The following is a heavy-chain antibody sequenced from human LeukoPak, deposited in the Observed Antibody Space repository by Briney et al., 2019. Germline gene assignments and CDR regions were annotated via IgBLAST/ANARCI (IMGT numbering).Heavy chain of an antibody. V-gene: IGHV3-30*18. J-gene: IGHJ4*02. CDR3: PKDRAFSDLLPGYYTGGFDY. D-gene: IGHD3-9*01. CDR2: ISYDGSNK. Sequence: GRSLRLSCAASGFTFSSYGMHWVRKAPAKALDRVAVISYDGSNKYYAASVPGRFTISSDNSKNPLYLQMNSLRAEDTAVYYCPKDRAFSDLLPGYYTGGFDYWGQGTLVTVSS. CDR1: GFTFSSYG.